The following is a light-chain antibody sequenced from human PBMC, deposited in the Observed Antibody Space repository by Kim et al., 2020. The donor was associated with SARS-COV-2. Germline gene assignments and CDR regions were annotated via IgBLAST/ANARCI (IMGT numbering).Light chain of an antibody. J-gene: IGLJ2*01. CDR1: NSGTKA. Sequence: APVNTARISCGEDNSGTKAVHWYQQRRGQAPVKVIHYDTDRPSGIPERFSGATSGNTATLTISRVEAGDEADYYCQVWDSTSDHLIFGGGTQLTVL. CDR3: QVWDSTSDHLI. V-gene: IGLV3-21*04. CDR2: YDT.